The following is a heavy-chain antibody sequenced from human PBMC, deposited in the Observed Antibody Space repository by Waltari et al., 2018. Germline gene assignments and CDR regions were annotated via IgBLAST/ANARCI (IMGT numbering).Heavy chain of an antibody. J-gene: IGHJ2*01. CDR1: GGTFSSYT. CDR2: IIPILGIA. V-gene: IGHV1-69*02. D-gene: IGHD3-22*01. CDR3: ASGYYDSSGYFSGYFDL. Sequence: QVQLVQSGAEVKRPGSSVTVSCTASGGTFSSYTISWVLQAPGQGLEWMGRIIPILGIANYAQKFQGRVTITADKSTSTAYMELSSLRSEDTAVYYCASGYYDSSGYFSGYFDLWGRGTLVTVSS.